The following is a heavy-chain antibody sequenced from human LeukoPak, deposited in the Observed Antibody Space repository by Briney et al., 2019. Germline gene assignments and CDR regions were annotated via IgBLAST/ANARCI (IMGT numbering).Heavy chain of an antibody. Sequence: GGSLRLSCAASGFTFSSYAMSWVRQAPGKGLEWVSTIGGSGDNTYYADSVEGRFTIPRDNSKNTLYLRMNSLRAEDTAVYYCAKSINYWFDSWGQGTLVTVSS. V-gene: IGHV3-23*01. CDR2: IGGSGDNT. J-gene: IGHJ5*01. D-gene: IGHD1-1*01. CDR1: GFTFSSYA. CDR3: AKSINYWFDS.